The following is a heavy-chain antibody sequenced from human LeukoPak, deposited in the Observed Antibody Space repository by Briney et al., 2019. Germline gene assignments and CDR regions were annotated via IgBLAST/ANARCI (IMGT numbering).Heavy chain of an antibody. J-gene: IGHJ1*01. CDR1: GGTFSSYA. CDR3: ATKGGCGGDCYSSGYFQH. D-gene: IGHD2-21*02. Sequence: ASVKVSRKASGGTFSSYAISWVRQAPGQGLEWMGGIIPIFGTANYAQKFQGRVTITADESTSTAYMELSSLRSEDTAVYYCATKGGCGGDCYSSGYFQHWGQGTLVTVSS. V-gene: IGHV1-69*01. CDR2: IIPIFGTA.